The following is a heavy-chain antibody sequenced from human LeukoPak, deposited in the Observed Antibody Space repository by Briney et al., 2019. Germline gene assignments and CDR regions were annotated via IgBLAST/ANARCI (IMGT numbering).Heavy chain of an antibody. CDR3: ARDYDSSGYYLSGY. CDR2: IWYDGSNK. V-gene: IGHV3-33*01. J-gene: IGHJ4*02. CDR1: GFTFSSYG. D-gene: IGHD3-22*01. Sequence: GRSLRLSCAASGFTFSSYGMHWVRQAPGKGLEWVAVIWYDGSNKYYADSVKGRFTISRDNSKNTLYLQMNGLRAEDTAVYYCARDYDSSGYYLSGYWGQGTLVTVSS.